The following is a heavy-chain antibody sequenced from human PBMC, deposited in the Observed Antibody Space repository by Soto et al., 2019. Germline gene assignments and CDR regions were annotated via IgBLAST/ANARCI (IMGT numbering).Heavy chain of an antibody. CDR3: AKETGSGAWYPFDY. CDR2: ISVTGGST. V-gene: IGHV3-23*01. Sequence: GGSLRLSCAASGFIFSNYAMSWVRTAPGKGLAWASAISVTGGSTHYADSVKGRFTISRDNSKNTLSLQMSGLRAEDTAVYYCAKETGSGAWYPFDYWGQGTLVTVAS. D-gene: IGHD6-19*01. CDR1: GFIFSNYA. J-gene: IGHJ4*02.